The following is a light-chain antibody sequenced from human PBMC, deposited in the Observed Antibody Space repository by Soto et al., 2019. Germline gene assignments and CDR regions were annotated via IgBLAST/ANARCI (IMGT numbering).Light chain of an antibody. J-gene: IGKJ2*01. Sequence: EIVLTQSPGTLSLSPGERATLSCRASQSVSGNYLAWYQQKPGQSPRLLIYGSSDRSTGIPDRFSGSGSGTDFSLIITRVEPEDFAVYYCQQYGSSPPYTFGQGTKLEIK. CDR1: QSVSGNY. CDR3: QQYGSSPPYT. V-gene: IGKV3-20*01. CDR2: GSS.